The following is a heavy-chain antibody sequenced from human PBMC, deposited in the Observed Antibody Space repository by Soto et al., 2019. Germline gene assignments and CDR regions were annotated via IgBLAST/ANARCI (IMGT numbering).Heavy chain of an antibody. J-gene: IGHJ5*02. CDR3: AREAQIVGATNWFDP. V-gene: IGHV4-31*03. Sequence: SVTLRLTCTVSGGSSRGVGYCWSWIRQPLGTGLEWIGHISYSGSTYYNTSLKSRVTISVDTSRNQFSLIVNSLRAEDTAVYYCAREAQIVGATNWFDPWGQGTLVTVSS. CDR1: GGSSRGVGYC. D-gene: IGHD1-26*01. CDR2: ISYSGST.